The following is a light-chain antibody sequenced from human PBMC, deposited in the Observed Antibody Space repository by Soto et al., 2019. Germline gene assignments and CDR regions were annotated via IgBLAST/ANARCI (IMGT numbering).Light chain of an antibody. J-gene: IGKJ1*01. CDR3: QQYNNWPPWT. V-gene: IGKV3-15*01. CDR2: GAS. Sequence: EIGLPQSPGTLSLSPGERATLSCRAIQSVTSSYLAWYQQKPGQAPRLLIYGASTRATGIPARFSGSGSGTEFTLTISSLQSEDFAVYYCQQYNNWPPWTFGQGTKVAIK. CDR1: QSVTSSY.